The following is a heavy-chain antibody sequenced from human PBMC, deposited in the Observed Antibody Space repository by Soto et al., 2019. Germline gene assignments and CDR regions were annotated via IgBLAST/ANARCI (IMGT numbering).Heavy chain of an antibody. CDR3: AKEDDLWTNGHFDI. D-gene: IGHD3-3*01. CDR1: GFTFSTYD. J-gene: IGHJ3*02. V-gene: IGHV3-23*01. CDR2: ISGSGGSA. Sequence: EVQLLESGGGWVQPGGSLRLSCAASGFTFSTYDMSWVRQAPGKGLEWVSAISGSGGSAYYADSVKGRFTISRDNSKNTLYVQMNILRSEDTAIYYCAKEDDLWTNGHFDIWGQGTLVTVSS.